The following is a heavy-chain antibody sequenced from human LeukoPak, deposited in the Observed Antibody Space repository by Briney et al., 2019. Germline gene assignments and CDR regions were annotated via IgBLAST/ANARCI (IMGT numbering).Heavy chain of an antibody. J-gene: IGHJ4*02. V-gene: IGHV3-23*01. Sequence: PGGSLRLSCAASGFTFSDYYMSWVRQAPGKGLEWVSAISGSGGSTYYADSVKGRFTISRDNSKNTLYLQMNSLRAEDTAVYYCAKDLLTTVTYVASDYWGQGTLVTVSS. CDR3: AKDLLTTVTYVASDY. CDR1: GFTFSDYY. D-gene: IGHD4-17*01. CDR2: ISGSGGST.